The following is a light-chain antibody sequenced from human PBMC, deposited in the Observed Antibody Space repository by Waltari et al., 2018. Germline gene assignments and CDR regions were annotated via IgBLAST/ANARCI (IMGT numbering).Light chain of an antibody. V-gene: IGLV7-43*01. Sequence: QTVVTQEPSLTVSPGGTVTLSCASNTGAVTSAHSPNWFQQKPGQTPRSLIYGANNKHPCTQARFSGSRLGGKAALTLSHVQPEDEADYYCLLFYGGVHVFGGGTKLTVL. CDR2: GAN. J-gene: IGLJ3*02. CDR1: TGAVTSAHS. CDR3: LLFYGGVHV.